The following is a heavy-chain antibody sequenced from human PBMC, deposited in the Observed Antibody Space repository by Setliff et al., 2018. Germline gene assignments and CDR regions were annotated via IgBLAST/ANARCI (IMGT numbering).Heavy chain of an antibody. CDR3: ARTCSGSGCYAGLES. V-gene: IGHV3-33*08. CDR2: IWDDGVKK. Sequence: GGSLGLSCAASGFTFSTYRMHWVRQAPGKGLEWVAVIWDDGVKKYHADSVKGRFTISRDNSKNTLYLQMNSLRPEDTAVYYCARTCSGSGCYAGLESWGQGTPVTVSS. J-gene: IGHJ4*02. CDR1: GFTFSTYR. D-gene: IGHD2-15*01.